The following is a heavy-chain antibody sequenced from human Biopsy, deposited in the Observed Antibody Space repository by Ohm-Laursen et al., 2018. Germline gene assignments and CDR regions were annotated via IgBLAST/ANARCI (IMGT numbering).Heavy chain of an antibody. CDR3: ARDSRGGHLNTTLITGKNLDS. Sequence: SQTLSLTWTVSRDSISNYYWTWIRKSPGKGLEWIGYIYYTGSTNYNPSVKSRVTISVDTSKNQFSLKLNSVTAADTAVYFCARDSRGGHLNTTLITGKNLDSWGQGILVTVSS. J-gene: IGHJ4*02. CDR2: IYYTGST. V-gene: IGHV4-59*01. CDR1: RDSISNYY. D-gene: IGHD3-16*01.